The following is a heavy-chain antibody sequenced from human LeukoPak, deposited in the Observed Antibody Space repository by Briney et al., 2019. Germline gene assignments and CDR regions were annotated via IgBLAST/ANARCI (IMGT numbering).Heavy chain of an antibody. J-gene: IGHJ4*02. D-gene: IGHD5-18*01. V-gene: IGHV1-69*13. CDR1: GGTFSSYA. CDR3: ANLREGYSYGYFPSSLDY. Sequence: ASVKVSCKASGGTFSSYAISWVRQAPGQGLEWMGGIIPIFGTANYAQKFQGRVTITADESTSTAYMELSSLRSEDTAVYYCANLREGYSYGYFPSSLDYWGQGTLVTVSS. CDR2: IIPIFGTA.